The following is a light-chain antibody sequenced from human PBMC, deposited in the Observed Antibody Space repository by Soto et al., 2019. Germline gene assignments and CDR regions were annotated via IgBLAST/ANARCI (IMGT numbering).Light chain of an antibody. CDR2: DAS. Sequence: DIQMTQSPSTLSASVGDRVTITCRASQSVRSWLAWYQQKPGRAPKFLIYDASSLESGVPSRFSGSGSGTEFTLTMSNLQPDDCATYYCQQYDNYPLTFGGGTKVEI. V-gene: IGKV1-5*01. CDR3: QQYDNYPLT. J-gene: IGKJ4*01. CDR1: QSVRSW.